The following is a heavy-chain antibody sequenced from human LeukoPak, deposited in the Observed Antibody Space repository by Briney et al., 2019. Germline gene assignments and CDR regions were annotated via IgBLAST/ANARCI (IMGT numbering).Heavy chain of an antibody. CDR3: ASRGMIRGLDAFDI. V-gene: IGHV3-66*01. CDR2: IYSGGST. Sequence: GALRLSCAASGFTVSSNYMSWVRQAPGKGLEWVSVIYSGGSTYYADSVKGRSTISRDNSKNTLYLQMNSLRAEDTAVYYCASRGMIRGLDAFDIWGQGTMVTVSS. D-gene: IGHD3-10*01. J-gene: IGHJ3*02. CDR1: GFTVSSNY.